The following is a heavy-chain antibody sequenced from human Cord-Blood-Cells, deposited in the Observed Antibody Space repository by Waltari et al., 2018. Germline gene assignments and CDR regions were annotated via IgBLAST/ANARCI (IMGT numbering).Heavy chain of an antibody. CDR2: INHSGST. V-gene: IGHV4-34*01. Sequence: QVQLQQWGAGLLKPSETLSLTCAVYGGSFSGYYWSWIRQPPGKGLEWIGEINHSGSTNYNPSLKSRVTISVDTSKNQFSLKLSSLTAADTAVYYCARGRVYCSSTSCYYYYGMDVWGQGTTVTVSS. D-gene: IGHD2-2*01. CDR1: GGSFSGYY. CDR3: ARGRVYCSSTSCYYYYGMDV. J-gene: IGHJ6*02.